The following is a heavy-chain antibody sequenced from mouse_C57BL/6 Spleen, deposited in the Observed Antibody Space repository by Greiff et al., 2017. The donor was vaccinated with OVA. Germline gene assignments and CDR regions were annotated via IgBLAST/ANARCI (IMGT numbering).Heavy chain of an antibody. CDR2: IDPSDSET. CDR1: GYTFTSYW. CDR3: ARYYYDYDGLYAMDY. V-gene: IGHV1-52*01. J-gene: IGHJ4*01. Sequence: QVQLKQPGAELVRPGSSVKLSCKASGYTFTSYWMHWVKQRPIQGLEWIGNIDPSDSETHYNQKFKDKATLTVDKSSSTAYMQLSSLTSEDSAVYYCARYYYDYDGLYAMDYWGQGTSVTVSS. D-gene: IGHD2-4*01.